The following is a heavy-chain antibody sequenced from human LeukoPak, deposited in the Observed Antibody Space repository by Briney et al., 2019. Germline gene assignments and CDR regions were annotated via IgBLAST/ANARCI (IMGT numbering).Heavy chain of an antibody. CDR2: IYYSGST. D-gene: IGHD5-24*01. CDR3: ARSRDESNAAFIFDY. V-gene: IGHV4-39*01. Sequence: PSETLSLTCTVSGGSISSSSYYWGWIRQPPGKGLEWIGSIYYSGSTYYNPSLKSRVTISVDTSKNQFSLKLSSVTAADTAVYYCARSRDESNAAFIFDYWGQGTLVTVSS. J-gene: IGHJ4*02. CDR1: GGSISSSSYY.